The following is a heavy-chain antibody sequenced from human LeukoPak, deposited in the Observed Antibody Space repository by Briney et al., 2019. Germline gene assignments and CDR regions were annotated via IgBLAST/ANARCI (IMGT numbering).Heavy chain of an antibody. CDR3: ARGSPSDPSYHGMDV. CDR1: GYTFTSYG. Sequence: ASVKVSCTASGYTFTSYGISWVRQAPGQGLEWMGWISAYNGNTNYARKLQGRVTMTTDTSTSTAYMELRRLRSTDTAVYNCARGSPSDPSYHGMDVWGQGTTVTVSS. CDR2: ISAYNGNT. V-gene: IGHV1-18*01. J-gene: IGHJ6*02.